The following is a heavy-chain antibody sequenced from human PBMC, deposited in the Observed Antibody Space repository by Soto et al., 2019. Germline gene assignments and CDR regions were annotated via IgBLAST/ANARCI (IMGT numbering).Heavy chain of an antibody. V-gene: IGHV5-51*01. D-gene: IGHD3-22*01. CDR2: IYPGDSDT. CDR3: ATLTKSSSKQWLSYGFDY. Sequence: PGDSLKISCKGSGYSFTSYWIGWVRQMPGKGLEWMGIIYPGDSDTRYSPSFQGQVTISADKSISTAYLQWSSLKASDTAMYYCATLTKSSSKQWLSYGFDYWGQGTLVTVSS. J-gene: IGHJ4*02. CDR1: GYSFTSYW.